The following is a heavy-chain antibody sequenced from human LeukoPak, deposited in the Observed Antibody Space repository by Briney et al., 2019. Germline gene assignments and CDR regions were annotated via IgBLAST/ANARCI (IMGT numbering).Heavy chain of an antibody. D-gene: IGHD1-1*01. V-gene: IGHV3-15*01. CDR1: GFTFSEAW. CDR3: TDLGANLLGY. J-gene: IGHJ4*02. Sequence: KSGGSLRLSCVASGFTFSEAWMSWVRQAPGKGLEWVGRLKSKNSGETTDYAAPVQGRFTISRDDSKNTLYLVMNSLKDEDTAVYYCTDLGANLLGYWGQGTLVTVSS. CDR2: LKSKNSGETT.